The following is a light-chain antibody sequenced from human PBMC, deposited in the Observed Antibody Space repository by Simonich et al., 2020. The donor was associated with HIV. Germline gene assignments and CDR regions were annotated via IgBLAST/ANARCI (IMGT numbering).Light chain of an antibody. CDR3: SSYTSSSTVV. J-gene: IGLJ2*01. CDR2: DVS. Sequence: QSALTQPASVSGSPGQSITIPCTGTSSDVGGYNFVSWYQQPPGKAPKLIIYDVSKRPSGVSNRFSGSKSGNTASLTISGLQAEDEADYYCSSYTSSSTVVFGGGTKLTVL. V-gene: IGLV2-14*01. CDR1: SSDVGGYNF.